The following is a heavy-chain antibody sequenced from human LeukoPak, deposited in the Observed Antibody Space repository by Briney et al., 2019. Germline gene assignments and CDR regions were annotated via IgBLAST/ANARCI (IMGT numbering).Heavy chain of an antibody. V-gene: IGHV4-59*12. CDR2: IYYSGST. CDR3: ARVRLRFFFDY. CDR1: GGSISSYY. Sequence: SETLSLTCTVSGGSISSYYWSWIRQPPGEGLEWIGYIYYSGSTNYNPSLKSRVTISVDTSKNQFSLKLSSVTAADTAVYYCARVRLRFFFDYWGQGTLVTVSS. J-gene: IGHJ4*02. D-gene: IGHD3-3*01.